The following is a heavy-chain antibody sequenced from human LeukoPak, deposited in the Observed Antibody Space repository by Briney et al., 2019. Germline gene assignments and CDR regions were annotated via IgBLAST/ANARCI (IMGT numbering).Heavy chain of an antibody. CDR3: AKGVRYFDWLSNYYYYGMDV. Sequence: GGSLRLSCAASGFTFSSYAMSWVRQAPGKGLEWVSAISGSGGSTYYADSVKGRFTISRDNSKNTLYLQMNSLRAEDTAVYYCAKGVRYFDWLSNYYYYGMDVWGQGTRSPSP. CDR2: ISGSGGST. J-gene: IGHJ6*02. CDR1: GFTFSSYA. D-gene: IGHD3-9*01. V-gene: IGHV3-23*01.